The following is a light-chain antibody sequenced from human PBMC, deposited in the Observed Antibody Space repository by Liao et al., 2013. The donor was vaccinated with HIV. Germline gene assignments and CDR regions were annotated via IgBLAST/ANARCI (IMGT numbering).Light chain of an antibody. V-gene: IGLV3-1*01. Sequence: SYELTQSPSVSVSPGQTASITCSGDKLGDRDASWYQQKPGQSPVLVIYQDTKRPSGIPERFSGSNSGNTATLTISGTQPTDEADYYCQAWDRNTAIFGGGTKLTVL. J-gene: IGLJ2*01. CDR2: QDT. CDR3: QAWDRNTAI. CDR1: KLGDRD.